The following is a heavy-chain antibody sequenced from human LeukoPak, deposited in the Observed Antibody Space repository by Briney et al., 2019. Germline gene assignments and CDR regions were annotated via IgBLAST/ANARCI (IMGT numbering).Heavy chain of an antibody. CDR1: GFTVSSSY. J-gene: IGHJ6*02. D-gene: IGHD2-21*01. Sequence: GGSLRLSCAASGFTVSSSYMSWVRQAPGKGLEWVSGITTSGSTYYADSVKGRFTISRENSNNTLYLHMDSLRAEDTAVYYCAKAPVWNYYYGLDVWGQGTTVTVSS. V-gene: IGHV3-53*01. CDR2: ITTSGST. CDR3: AKAPVWNYYYGLDV.